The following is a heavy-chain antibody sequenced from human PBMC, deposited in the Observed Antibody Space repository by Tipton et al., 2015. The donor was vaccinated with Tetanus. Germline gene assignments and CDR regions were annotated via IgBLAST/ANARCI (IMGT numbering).Heavy chain of an antibody. CDR2: IYFEGST. Sequence: TLSLTCTVSGASISDKKYYWGWIRQPPGRGLEWIASIYFEGSTYYSPSLKSRVTIAVDRSQNVFSLNLTSVTAADTAVYYCVRHLYGYWFDPWGQGALVTVSS. V-gene: IGHV4-39*01. D-gene: IGHD3-10*01. CDR1: GASISDKKYY. J-gene: IGHJ5*02. CDR3: VRHLYGYWFDP.